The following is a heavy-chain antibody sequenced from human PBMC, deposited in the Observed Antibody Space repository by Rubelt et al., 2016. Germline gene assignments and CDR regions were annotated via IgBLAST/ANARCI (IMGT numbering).Heavy chain of an antibody. V-gene: IGHV4-39*01. CDR3: PKSPHTWGAPPDY. CDR1: GGSVSSGSHF. J-gene: IGHJ4*02. CDR2: IHSIENT. Sequence: QLQLQGPGPGLVKPSETLSLTCTVSGGSVSSGSHFWGWFRQPPGKGLEWIGTIHSIENTYYNRSLQSRVAISMDASRNQFVWELTAVVAVDTAGYYCPKSPHTWGAPPDYWGQGALVTVS. D-gene: IGHD3-16*01.